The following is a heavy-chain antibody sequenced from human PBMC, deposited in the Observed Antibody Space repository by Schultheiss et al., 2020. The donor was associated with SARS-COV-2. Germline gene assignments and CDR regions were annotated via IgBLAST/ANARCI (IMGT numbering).Heavy chain of an antibody. D-gene: IGHD6-13*01. Sequence: ASVKVSCKASGYTFTSYGISWVRQAPGQGLEWMGWISAHNGNTNYAQKLQGRVTITADESTSTAYMELSSLRSEDTAVYYCARGSSSWYVEDWGQGTLVTVSS. J-gene: IGHJ4*02. CDR1: GYTFTSYG. V-gene: IGHV1-18*01. CDR2: ISAHNGNT. CDR3: ARGSSSWYVED.